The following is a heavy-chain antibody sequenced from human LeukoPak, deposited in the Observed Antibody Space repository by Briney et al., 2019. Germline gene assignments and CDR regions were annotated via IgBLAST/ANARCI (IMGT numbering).Heavy chain of an antibody. CDR1: GFTFSSYG. CDR2: ISGSGGST. V-gene: IGHV3-23*01. CDR3: AKGSSGWTGAILDY. Sequence: GGSLRLSCAASGFTFSSYGMSWVRQAPGKGLEWVSAISGSGGSTYYADSVKGRFTISRDNSKNTLYLQMNSLRAEDTAVYYCAKGSSGWTGAILDYWGQGTLVTVSS. J-gene: IGHJ4*02. D-gene: IGHD6-19*01.